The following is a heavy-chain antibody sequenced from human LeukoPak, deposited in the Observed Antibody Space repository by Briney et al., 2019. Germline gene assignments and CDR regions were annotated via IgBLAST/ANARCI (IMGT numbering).Heavy chain of an antibody. J-gene: IGHJ4*02. D-gene: IGHD3-10*01. Sequence: SETLSLTCTVSGGSITNYYWSWIRQPPGKGLECIGSIYYSGSTNYNPSLKSRVTISLHTSKNQFSLKLNSVAAADTAVYYCARGVPYGPSYEFFDYWGQGTLVTVSS. V-gene: IGHV4-59*01. CDR2: IYYSGST. CDR3: ARGVPYGPSYEFFDY. CDR1: GGSITNYY.